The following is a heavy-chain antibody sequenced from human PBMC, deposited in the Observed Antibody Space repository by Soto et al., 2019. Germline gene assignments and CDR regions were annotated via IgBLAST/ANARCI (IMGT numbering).Heavy chain of an antibody. CDR2: ISALFDNT. J-gene: IGHJ4*02. Sequence: ASVKVSCKASGNTFRSYTINWVRQAPGQGLEWMGWISALFDNTNYAQKLQGRVTITTDTSTSTAYMELRSLRSDDTAVYYCAIILRFLEWFETAFDYWGQGTLVTVSS. V-gene: IGHV1-18*04. CDR3: AIILRFLEWFETAFDY. D-gene: IGHD3-3*01. CDR1: GNTFRSYT.